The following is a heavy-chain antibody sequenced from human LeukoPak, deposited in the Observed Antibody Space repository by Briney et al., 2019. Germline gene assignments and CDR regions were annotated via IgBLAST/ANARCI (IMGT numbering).Heavy chain of an antibody. J-gene: IGHJ4*02. CDR2: IRSKANGGTT. V-gene: IGHV3-49*05. CDR3: TRNRFYDSSGYFD. CDR1: GFTFGDYA. Sequence: KPGGSLRLSCTASGFTFGDYAMSWFRQAPGKGLEWVGFIRSKANGGTTEYAASVEARFTISRDDSKSIAYLQMNSLKTEDTAVYYCTRNRFYDSSGYFDWGQGTLVTVSS. D-gene: IGHD3-22*01.